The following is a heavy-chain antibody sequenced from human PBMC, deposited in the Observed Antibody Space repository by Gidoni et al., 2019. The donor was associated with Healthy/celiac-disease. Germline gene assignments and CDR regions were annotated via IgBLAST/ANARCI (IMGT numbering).Heavy chain of an antibody. Sequence: QVQLVQSGAAVTNPGSSVKVSCTASGGTFSSYAISWVRQAPGQGLEWMGGIIPIFGTANYAQKFQGRVTITADDATSTASMDLSSLRSEDTAVYYCATYSGSYLGPPYYYYGMDVWGQGTTVTVSS. V-gene: IGHV1-69*01. CDR3: ATYSGSYLGPPYYYYGMDV. J-gene: IGHJ6*02. CDR2: IIPIFGTA. CDR1: GGTFSSYA. D-gene: IGHD1-26*01.